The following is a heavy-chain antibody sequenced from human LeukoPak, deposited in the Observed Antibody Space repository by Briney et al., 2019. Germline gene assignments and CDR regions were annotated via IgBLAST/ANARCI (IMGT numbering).Heavy chain of an antibody. CDR3: AKGGYYYGSGSYVY. CDR2: ISGSGGST. J-gene: IGHJ4*02. D-gene: IGHD3-10*01. CDR1: GFTFGSYA. V-gene: IGHV3-23*01. Sequence: GRSLRLSCAASGFTFGSYAMSWVRQAPGKGLEWVSAISGSGGSTYYADSVKGRFTISRDNSKNTLYLQMNSLRAEDTAVYYCAKGGYYYGSGSYVYWGQGTLVTVSS.